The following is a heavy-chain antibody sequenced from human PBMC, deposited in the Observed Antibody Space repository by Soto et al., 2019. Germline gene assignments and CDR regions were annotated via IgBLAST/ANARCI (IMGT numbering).Heavy chain of an antibody. Sequence: ESVGGVVQPGRSLRLSCAASGFIFSDYAMHWVRQAPGKGLEWVAVISYGGDNKYYADSVGGRFAISRDNLKNTLDLQMNSLNPEDTAVYHCAKARHSTSWYGLEADLWGQGTLVTVSS. CDR2: ISYGGDNK. CDR1: GFIFSDYA. J-gene: IGHJ4*02. D-gene: IGHD6-13*01. V-gene: IGHV3-30*09. CDR3: AKARHSTSWYGLEADL.